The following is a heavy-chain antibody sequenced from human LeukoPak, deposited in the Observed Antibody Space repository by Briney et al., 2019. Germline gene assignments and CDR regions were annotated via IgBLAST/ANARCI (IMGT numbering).Heavy chain of an antibody. J-gene: IGHJ4*02. CDR2: ISSSSGYI. D-gene: IGHD4-23*01. CDR1: GFTFSSYS. V-gene: IGHV3-21*01. CDR3: ARSPDYGGNSVDY. Sequence: GGSLRLSRAASGFTFSSYSMNWVRQAPGKGLEWVSSISSSSGYIYYADSVKGRFTISRDNAKNSLYLQMNSLRAEDTAVYYCARSPDYGGNSVDYWGQGTLVTVSS.